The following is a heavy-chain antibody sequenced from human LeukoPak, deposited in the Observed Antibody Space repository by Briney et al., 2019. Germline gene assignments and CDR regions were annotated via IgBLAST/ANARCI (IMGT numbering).Heavy chain of an antibody. D-gene: IGHD6-19*01. Sequence: SETLSLTCTVSGGSMSSGGYYWSWIRQHPGKGLEWIGYIYYSGSTYYNPSLKSRLTISLDTSKNQFSLNLSSVTAADTAVYYCARASGWYRRYFDYWGQGTLVTVSS. CDR2: IYYSGST. J-gene: IGHJ4*02. V-gene: IGHV4-31*03. CDR1: GGSMSSGGYY. CDR3: ARASGWYRRYFDY.